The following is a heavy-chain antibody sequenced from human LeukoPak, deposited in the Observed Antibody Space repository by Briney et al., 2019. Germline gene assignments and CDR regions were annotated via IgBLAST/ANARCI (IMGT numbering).Heavy chain of an antibody. J-gene: IGHJ3*01. Sequence: GGSLRLSCAASGFTFSNYAMTWVRQAPGKGLEWVSIISGISGSTFYADSVRGRFTISRDNSKNTLYLQMNSLRAEDTAVYNCAKVVGIAAAFDAFDVWGQGTMVTVSS. CDR1: GFTFSNYA. V-gene: IGHV3-23*01. CDR2: ISGISGST. CDR3: AKVVGIAAAFDAFDV. D-gene: IGHD6-13*01.